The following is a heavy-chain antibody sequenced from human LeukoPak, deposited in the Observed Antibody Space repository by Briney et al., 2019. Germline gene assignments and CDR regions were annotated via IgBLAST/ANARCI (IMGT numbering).Heavy chain of an antibody. D-gene: IGHD6-13*01. V-gene: IGHV3-23*01. CDR1: GFTFSSYA. CDR2: ISGSGGST. Sequence: GESLRLSCAASGFTFSSYAMSWVRQAPGKGLEWVSAISGSGGSTYYADSVKGRFTISRDNSKNTLYLQMNSLRAEDTAVYYCAKRGFDSIAAPWGQGTLVTVSS. CDR3: AKRGFDSIAAP. J-gene: IGHJ5*02.